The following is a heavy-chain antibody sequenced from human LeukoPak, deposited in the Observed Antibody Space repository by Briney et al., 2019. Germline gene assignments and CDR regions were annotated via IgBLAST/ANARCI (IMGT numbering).Heavy chain of an antibody. CDR2: INHSGST. Sequence: PSETLSLTCAVYGGSFSGYYWSWIRQPPGKGLGWIGEINHSGSTNYNPSLKSRVTISVDTSKNQFSLKLSSVTAADTAVYYCARGYGGNSPFDYWGQGTLVTVSS. CDR3: ARGYGGNSPFDY. J-gene: IGHJ4*02. CDR1: GGSFSGYY. D-gene: IGHD4-23*01. V-gene: IGHV4-34*01.